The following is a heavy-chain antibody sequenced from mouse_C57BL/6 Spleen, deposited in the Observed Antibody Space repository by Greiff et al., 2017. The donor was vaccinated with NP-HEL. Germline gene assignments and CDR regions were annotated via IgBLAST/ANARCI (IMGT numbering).Heavy chain of an antibody. D-gene: IGHD1-1*01. J-gene: IGHJ2*01. CDR3: ARNRHYGSSYGFDY. V-gene: IGHV1-50*01. CDR1: GYTFTSYW. CDR2: IDPSDSYT. Sequence: QVQLQQPGAELVKPGASVKLSCKASGYTFTSYWMQWVKQRPGQGLEWIGEIDPSDSYTNYNQKFKGKATLTVDTSSSTAYMQLSSLTSEDSAVYYCARNRHYGSSYGFDYWGQGTTLTVSS.